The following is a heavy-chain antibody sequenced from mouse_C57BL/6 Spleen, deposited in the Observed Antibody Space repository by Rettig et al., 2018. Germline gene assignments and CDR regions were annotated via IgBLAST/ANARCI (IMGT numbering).Heavy chain of an antibody. CDR2: IDPSDSET. CDR3: ARGGYYGNWGAVDS. V-gene: IGHV1-52*01. D-gene: IGHD2-1*01. J-gene: IGHJ4*01. CDR1: GYTFTSYW. Sequence: QQPGAELVRPGSSVKLSCKASGYTFTSYWMHWVKQRPIQGLEWIGNIDPSDSETHYNQKFKDKATLTVDKSSIPASMQPTSLTSEDSAVYYCARGGYYGNWGAVDSWGQGTSVTVSS.